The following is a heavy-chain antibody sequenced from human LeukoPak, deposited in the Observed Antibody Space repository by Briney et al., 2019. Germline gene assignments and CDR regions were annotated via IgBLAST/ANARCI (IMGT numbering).Heavy chain of an antibody. V-gene: IGHV3-30*18. CDR1: GFTFSSYG. D-gene: IGHD3-10*01. CDR3: AKDWGSKFASGSSYLDS. J-gene: IGHJ4*02. CDR2: ILHDGNNK. Sequence: GGSLRLSCAASGFTFSSYGMHWVRQAPGKGLEWVAVILHDGNNKFYADSVKGRFTISRDNSKNTLYLQMNGLKPEDTAVYFCAKDWGSKFASGSSYLDSWGQGTLVTVSS.